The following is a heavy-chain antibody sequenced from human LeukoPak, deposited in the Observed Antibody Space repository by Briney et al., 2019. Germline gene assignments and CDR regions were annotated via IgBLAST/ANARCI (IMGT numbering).Heavy chain of an antibody. CDR2: IIPIFGTA. CDR3: ARDGDMITFGGVVYYFDY. J-gene: IGHJ4*02. V-gene: IGHV1-69*05. CDR1: GGTFSSYA. D-gene: IGHD3-16*01. Sequence: SVMVSCKASGGTFSSYAISWVRQAPGQGLEWMGRIIPIFGTANYAQKFQGRVTITTDESTSTAYMELSSLRSEDTAVYYCARDGDMITFGGVVYYFDYWGQGTLVTVSS.